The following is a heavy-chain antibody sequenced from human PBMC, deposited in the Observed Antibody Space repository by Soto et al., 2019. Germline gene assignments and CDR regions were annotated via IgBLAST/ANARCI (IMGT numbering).Heavy chain of an antibody. CDR1: GYTFTGYY. CDR3: ARDSGRDYALDY. J-gene: IGHJ4*02. Sequence: QVQLVQSGAEVKKPGASVKVSCKASGYTFTGYYMHWVRQAPGQGLEWMGWINPNSGGTNYAQKFQGWVTMTRDTTSSTAYMELSRLRSADTAVYYGARDSGRDYALDYWGQGTLVTVSS. D-gene: IGHD4-17*01. V-gene: IGHV1-2*04. CDR2: INPNSGGT.